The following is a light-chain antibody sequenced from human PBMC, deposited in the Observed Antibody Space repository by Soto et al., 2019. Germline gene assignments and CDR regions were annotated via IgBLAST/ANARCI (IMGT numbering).Light chain of an antibody. CDR3: QQRSNWTPALT. CDR2: DAS. J-gene: IGKJ4*01. Sequence: EIVLTQSPATLSLSPGERATLSCRASQSVSSYLAWYQQKPGQAPRLLIYDASNRATGIPARFSGSGSGTDFTPTISSLEPEDFAVYYCQQRSNWTPALTFGGGTKVEIK. CDR1: QSVSSY. V-gene: IGKV3-11*01.